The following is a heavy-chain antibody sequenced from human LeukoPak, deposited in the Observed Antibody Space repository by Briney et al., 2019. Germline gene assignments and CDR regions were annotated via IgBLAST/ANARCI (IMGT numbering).Heavy chain of an antibody. J-gene: IGHJ4*02. D-gene: IGHD6-19*01. Sequence: GGSLRLSCAASGFTSSSYGMHWVRQAPGKGLEWVAVISYDGSNKYYADSVKGRFTISRDNSKNTLYLQMNSLRAEDTAVYYCARDADYSSGWLFDYWGQGTLVTVSS. V-gene: IGHV3-30*19. CDR3: ARDADYSSGWLFDY. CDR2: ISYDGSNK. CDR1: GFTSSSYG.